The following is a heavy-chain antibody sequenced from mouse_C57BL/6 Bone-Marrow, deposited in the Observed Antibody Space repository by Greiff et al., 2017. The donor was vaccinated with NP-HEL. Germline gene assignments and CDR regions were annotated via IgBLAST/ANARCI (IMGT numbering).Heavy chain of an antibody. CDR1: GYTFTSYG. Sequence: VQLQQSGAELARPGASVKLSCKASGYTFTSYGISWVKQRTGQGLEWIGEIYPRSGNTYYNEKFKGKATLTADKSSSTAYMELRSLTSEDSAVYFCSYYYGSRDAYWGQGTLVTVSA. J-gene: IGHJ3*01. CDR2: IYPRSGNT. CDR3: SYYYGSRDAY. D-gene: IGHD1-1*01. V-gene: IGHV1-81*01.